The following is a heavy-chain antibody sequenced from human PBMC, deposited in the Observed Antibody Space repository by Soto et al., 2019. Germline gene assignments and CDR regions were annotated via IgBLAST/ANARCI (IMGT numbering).Heavy chain of an antibody. J-gene: IGHJ6*02. CDR2: IWYDGSNK. V-gene: IGHV3-33*01. CDR3: ARDIYSYGHEGVPGMDV. CDR1: GFTFSSYG. Sequence: GGSLRLSCAASGFTFSSYGMHWVRQAPGKGLEWVAVIWYDGSNKYYADSVKGRFTISRDNSKNTLYLQMNSLRAEDTAVYYCARDIYSYGHEGVPGMDVWGQGTTVTVSS. D-gene: IGHD5-18*01.